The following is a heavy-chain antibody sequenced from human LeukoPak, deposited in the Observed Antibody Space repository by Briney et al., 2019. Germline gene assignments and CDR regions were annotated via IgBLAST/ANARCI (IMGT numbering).Heavy chain of an antibody. CDR2: LDPNSGGT. CDR1: GYTFTGYA. CDR3: TRDLTISGPIGI. V-gene: IGHV1-2*06. D-gene: IGHD3-9*01. J-gene: IGHJ4*02. Sequence: ASVKVSCKASGYTFTGYAMHWVRQAPSQGLEWVGRLDPNSGGTNYAQDFQGRVTITRDTSINTAYMELSRLRSDDTAKYYCTRDLTISGPIGIWGQGTLVTVSA.